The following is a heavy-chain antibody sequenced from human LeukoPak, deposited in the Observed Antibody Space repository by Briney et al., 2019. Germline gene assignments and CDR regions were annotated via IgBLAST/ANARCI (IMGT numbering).Heavy chain of an antibody. D-gene: IGHD2-21*01. V-gene: IGHV3-7*04. J-gene: IGHJ4*02. CDR3: ARDSETAGEFLDY. CDR2: MKQDGSEK. Sequence: PGGSLRLSCAASGFTFSRYWMSWVRQAPGKGLEWVANMKQDGSEKYYVDSVKGRFTISRDNAKNSLYLQMNSLRAEDTAVYYCARDSETAGEFLDYGGQGTLVTVSS. CDR1: GFTFSRYW.